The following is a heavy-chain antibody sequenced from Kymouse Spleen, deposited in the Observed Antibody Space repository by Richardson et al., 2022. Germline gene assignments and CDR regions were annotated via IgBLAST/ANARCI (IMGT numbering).Heavy chain of an antibody. CDR2: IYYSGST. Sequence: QLQLQESGPGLVKPSETLSLTCTVSGGSISSSSYYWGWIRQPPGKGLEWIGSIYYSGSTYYNPSLKSRVTISVDTSKNQFSLKLSSVTAADTAVYYCARLAMVRGVTEYFQHWGQGTLVTVSS. J-gene: IGHJ1*01. CDR1: GGSISSSSYY. V-gene: IGHV4-39*01. CDR3: ARLAMVRGVTEYFQH. D-gene: IGHD3-10*01.